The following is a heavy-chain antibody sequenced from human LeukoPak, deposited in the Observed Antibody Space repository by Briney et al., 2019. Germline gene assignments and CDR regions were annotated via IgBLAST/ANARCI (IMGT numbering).Heavy chain of an antibody. D-gene: IGHD5-18*01. V-gene: IGHV3-64D*09. J-gene: IGHJ4*02. CDR3: VREAYSYDFDY. CDR1: GFTFSSYG. Sequence: GESLRLSCSASGFTFSSYGMHWVRQAPGRGLQYVSTISNSGGSTYYADSVKGRFTISRDNSKNTLYLQMSSLRAEDTAVYYCVREAYSYDFDYWGQGTLVTVSS. CDR2: ISNSGGST.